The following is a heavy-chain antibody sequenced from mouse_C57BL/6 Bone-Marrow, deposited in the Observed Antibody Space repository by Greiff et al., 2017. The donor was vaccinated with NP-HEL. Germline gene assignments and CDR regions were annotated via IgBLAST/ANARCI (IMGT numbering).Heavy chain of an antibody. D-gene: IGHD2-13*01. Sequence: QVQLQQPGAELVMPGASVKLSCKASGYTFTSYWMHWVKQRPGQGLEWIGEIDPSDSYTNYNQKFKGKSTLTVDKSSSTAYMQLSSLTSEDSAVYYCARCGDYPWFAYWGQGTLVTVSA. CDR1: GYTFTSYW. CDR3: ARCGDYPWFAY. CDR2: IDPSDSYT. V-gene: IGHV1-69*01. J-gene: IGHJ3*01.